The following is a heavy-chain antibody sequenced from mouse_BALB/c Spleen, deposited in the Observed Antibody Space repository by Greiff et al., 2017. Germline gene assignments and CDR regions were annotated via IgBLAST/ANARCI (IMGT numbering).Heavy chain of an antibody. J-gene: IGHJ2*01. V-gene: IGHV14-3*02. CDR1: GFNIKDTY. CDR3: ARGTGTNY. Sequence: VHVKQSGAELVKPGASVKLSCTASGFNIKDTYMHWVKQRPEQGLEWIGRIDPANGNTKYDPKFQGKATITADTSSNTAYLQLSGLTSEDTAVYYCARGTGTNYWGQGTTLTVSS. D-gene: IGHD4-1*01. CDR2: IDPANGNT.